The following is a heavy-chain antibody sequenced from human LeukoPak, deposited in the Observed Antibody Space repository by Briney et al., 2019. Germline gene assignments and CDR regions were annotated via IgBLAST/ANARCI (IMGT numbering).Heavy chain of an antibody. D-gene: IGHD4-17*01. CDR3: ATIDYGDSRLGMDV. Sequence: ASVKVSCKASGGTFSRYAISWVRQAPGQGLEWMGGIIPIFGTANHAQKFQGRVTITADESTSTAYMELSSLRSEDTAVYYCATIDYGDSRLGMDVWGQGTTVTVSS. CDR2: IIPIFGTA. V-gene: IGHV1-69*13. CDR1: GGTFSRYA. J-gene: IGHJ6*02.